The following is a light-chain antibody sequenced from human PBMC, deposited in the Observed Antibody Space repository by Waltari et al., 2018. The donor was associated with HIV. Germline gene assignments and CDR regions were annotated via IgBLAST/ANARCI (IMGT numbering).Light chain of an antibody. Sequence: EIVLTQSPATLSLSPGERSTLSCRASQSVRSYLAWYQQKPGQAPRLLIYDVSNRATGIPAMFSGSGSGTDFTLTISSLEPEDFAVYYVQQRSTWPRTFGPGTKVDIK. CDR3: QQRSTWPRT. CDR1: QSVRSY. J-gene: IGKJ3*01. V-gene: IGKV3-11*01. CDR2: DVS.